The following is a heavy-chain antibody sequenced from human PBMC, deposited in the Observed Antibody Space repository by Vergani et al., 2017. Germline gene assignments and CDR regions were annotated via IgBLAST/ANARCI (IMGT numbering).Heavy chain of an antibody. D-gene: IGHD4-11*01. J-gene: IGHJ4*02. Sequence: QVQLVESGGGVVQPGRSLRLSCAASGFTFSNFGMHWVRQAPGKGLEWLAYIGKDGINTRYRDAVKGRFTVSRDNSKDILYLQMHSLRSEDTALYYCAKYLRNFTNGLPDSWGPGTLVIVSS. V-gene: IGHV3-30*02. CDR1: GFTFSNFG. CDR2: IGKDGINT. CDR3: AKYLRNFTNGLPDS.